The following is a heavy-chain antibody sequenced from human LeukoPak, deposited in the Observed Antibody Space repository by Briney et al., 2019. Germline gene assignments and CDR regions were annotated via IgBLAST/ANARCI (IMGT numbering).Heavy chain of an antibody. CDR3: AREEDGYNYGY. V-gene: IGHV3-33*01. Sequence: GGSLRLSCAASGFTFSSYGMHWVRQAPGKGLEWVAVIWYDGSNKYYADSVKGRFTVSRDNSKNTLYLQMNSLRAEDTAVYYCAREEDGYNYGYWGQGTLVTVSS. CDR1: GFTFSSYG. CDR2: IWYDGSNK. D-gene: IGHD5-24*01. J-gene: IGHJ4*02.